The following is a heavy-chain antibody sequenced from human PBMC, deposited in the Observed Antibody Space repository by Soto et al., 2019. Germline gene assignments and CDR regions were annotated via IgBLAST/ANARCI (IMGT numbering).Heavy chain of an antibody. D-gene: IGHD2-2*01. CDR3: ARAQGSSTSLEIYYYYYYGMDV. CDR2: IIPISGTA. V-gene: IGHV1-69*01. Sequence: QVQLVQSGAEVKKPGSSVKVSCKASGGTFSSYAISWVGQAPGRGLEWMGGIIPISGTANYAQKFQGRVTITADQSTSTAYMELSSLKSEDTAVYYCARAQGSSTSLEIYYYYYYGMDVWGQGTTVTVSS. CDR1: GGTFSSYA. J-gene: IGHJ6*02.